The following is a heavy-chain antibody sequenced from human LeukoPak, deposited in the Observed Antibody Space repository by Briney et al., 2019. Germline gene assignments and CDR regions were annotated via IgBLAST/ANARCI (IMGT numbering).Heavy chain of an antibody. CDR3: AREQLVQSGFYYYGMDV. J-gene: IGHJ6*02. CDR1: GFTVSSNY. CDR2: IYSGGST. V-gene: IGHV3-66*01. Sequence: GGSLRLSCAASGFTVSSNYMSWVRQAPGKGLEWVSVIYSGGSTYYADSVKGRFTISRDNSKNTLYLQMNSLRAEDTAVYYCAREQLVQSGFYYYGMDVWGQGTTVTVSS. D-gene: IGHD6-13*01.